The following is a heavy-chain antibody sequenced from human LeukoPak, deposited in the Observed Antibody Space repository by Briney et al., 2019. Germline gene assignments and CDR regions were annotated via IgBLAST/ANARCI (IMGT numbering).Heavy chain of an antibody. CDR3: ARLQETGTTAGTSGY. V-gene: IGHV1-46*04. D-gene: IGHD1-7*01. J-gene: IGHJ4*02. CDR2: IDPSGGSA. Sequence: ASVKVSCKASGYTFTRYYIHWVRQAPGQGLEWMGIIDPSGGSAGCAQNLQGRFTISRDNAKNSLYLQMNSLRAEDTAVYYCARLQETGTTAGTSGYWGQGTLVTVSS. CDR1: GYTFTRYY.